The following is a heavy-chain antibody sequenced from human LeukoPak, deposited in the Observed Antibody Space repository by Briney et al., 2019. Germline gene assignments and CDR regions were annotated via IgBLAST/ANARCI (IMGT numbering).Heavy chain of an antibody. Sequence: ASVKVSCKVSGYTLTELSMHWVRQAPRKGLEWMGGFDPEDGETIYAQKFQGRVTMTEDTSTDTAYMELSSLRSEDTAVYYCATDCSSTSCQGDYWGQGTLVTVSS. J-gene: IGHJ4*02. CDR1: GYTLTELS. V-gene: IGHV1-24*01. CDR2: FDPEDGET. D-gene: IGHD2-2*01. CDR3: ATDCSSTSCQGDY.